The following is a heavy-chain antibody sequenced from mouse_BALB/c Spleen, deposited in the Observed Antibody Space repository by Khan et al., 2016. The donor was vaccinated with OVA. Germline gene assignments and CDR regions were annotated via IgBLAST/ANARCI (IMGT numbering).Heavy chain of an antibody. D-gene: IGHD1-1*01. Sequence: DVMLVESGGGLVKPGGSLKLSCAASRFTFSNYAMSWVRQTPEKRLEWVATISSGGNHTYYPDSVQGRFTISRDNAKNTLYLQMNSLRSEDTAIYYCARELFTTIVATPFAYWGQGTLVTVSA. V-gene: IGHV5-9-1*01. CDR1: RFTFSNYA. CDR2: ISSGGNHT. J-gene: IGHJ3*01. CDR3: ARELFTTIVATPFAY.